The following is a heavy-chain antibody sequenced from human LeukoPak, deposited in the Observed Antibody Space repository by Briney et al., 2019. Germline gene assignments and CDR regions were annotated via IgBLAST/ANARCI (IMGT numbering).Heavy chain of an antibody. J-gene: IGHJ4*02. CDR3: ARGTYWSPLDFDY. CDR1: GFTFTNYW. Sequence: GGSLRLSCAASGFTFTNYWMSWVRQAPGKGLEWLANIKQDGSQKYYVDSVKGRFTISRDNAKNSLYLQMNSLGAEDTAVYYCARGTYWSPLDFDYWGQGSLVTVS. CDR2: IKQDGSQK. V-gene: IGHV3-7*03. D-gene: IGHD1-1*01.